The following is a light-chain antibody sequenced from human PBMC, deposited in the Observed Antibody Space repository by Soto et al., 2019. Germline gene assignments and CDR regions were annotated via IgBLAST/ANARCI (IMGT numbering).Light chain of an antibody. CDR2: DVS. V-gene: IGLV2-14*01. CDR3: SSYTSSGALVV. CDR1: SSDIGGYKY. J-gene: IGLJ2*01. Sequence: QSVLTQPASVSGSPGQSITISCTGTSSDIGGYKYVSWYQQHPGKAPKLMIYDVSNRPSGVSNRFSGSKSGNTASLTISGLQAEDEADYYCSSYTSSGALVVFGGGTKATVL.